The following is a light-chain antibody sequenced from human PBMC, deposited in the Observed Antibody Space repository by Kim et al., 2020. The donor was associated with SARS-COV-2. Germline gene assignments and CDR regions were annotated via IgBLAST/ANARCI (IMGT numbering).Light chain of an antibody. J-gene: IGKJ1*01. V-gene: IGKV3-11*01. CDR1: RSLSSR. CDR2: DAS. Sequence: LSPGERATRACRASRSLSSRLAWYQQTPGQAPRLLIYDASNRATGIPARFSGSGSETDFTLTIDSLEPGDFAVYYCQQRANWPVTFGQGTKVEIK. CDR3: QQRANWPVT.